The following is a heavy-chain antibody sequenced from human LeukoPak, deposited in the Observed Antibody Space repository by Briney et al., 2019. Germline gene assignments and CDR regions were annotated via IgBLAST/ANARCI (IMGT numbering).Heavy chain of an antibody. CDR2: IYYSGST. D-gene: IGHD6-13*01. Sequence: SETLSLTCTVSGGSISSYYWSWIRQPPGKGLEWIGYIYYSGSTNYNPSLKSRVTISVDTSKNQFSLKLSSVTAADTAVYYCARQAPRYAAAGTPPFDYWGQGTLVTVSS. V-gene: IGHV4-59*08. CDR1: GGSISSYY. CDR3: ARQAPRYAAAGTPPFDY. J-gene: IGHJ4*02.